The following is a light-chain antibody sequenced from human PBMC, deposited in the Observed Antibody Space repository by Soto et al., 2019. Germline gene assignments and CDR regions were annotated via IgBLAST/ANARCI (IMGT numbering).Light chain of an antibody. V-gene: IGKV4-1*01. CDR1: QSVLYSSNNKNY. Sequence: DIVMTQSPDSLAVSLGERATINCKSSQSVLYSSNNKNYLAWYQQKPVQPPKLLNYCASNRESGVPDRFSVSWFGTDFTLTISSLQAEVVAVYYCQHYYSTPYTFGQGTNLEIK. J-gene: IGKJ2*01. CDR3: QHYYSTPYT. CDR2: CAS.